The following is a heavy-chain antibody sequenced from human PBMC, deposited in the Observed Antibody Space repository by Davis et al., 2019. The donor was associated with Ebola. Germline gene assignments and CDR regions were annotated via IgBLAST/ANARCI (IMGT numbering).Heavy chain of an antibody. J-gene: IGHJ5*02. V-gene: IGHV3-33*08. CDR3: ARDPDTSGYYSWFDP. D-gene: IGHD3-22*01. CDR1: GFTFSSYT. CDR2: SWNHGNDY. Sequence: PGGSLRLSCAASGFTFSSYTLHWVRQAPGKGLEWVAGSWNHGNDYLYADSVRGRFTISRDNSKNTVYLQMNSLRVEDTAVYYCARDPDTSGYYSWFDPWGQGTLVTVSS.